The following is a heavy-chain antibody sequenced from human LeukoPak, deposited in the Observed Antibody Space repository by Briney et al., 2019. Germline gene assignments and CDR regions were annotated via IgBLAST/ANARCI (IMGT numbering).Heavy chain of an antibody. V-gene: IGHV3-23*01. CDR3: AKTRPLDSSSWSHGDY. Sequence: GGSLRLSCAASGFTFSSYAMSWVRQAPGEGLEWVSAISGSADSTYYGDSVKGRFTISRDNSKNTLYLQMNSLRAEDTAVYYCAKTRPLDSSSWSHGDYWGQGTLVTVSS. CDR2: ISGSADST. CDR1: GFTFSSYA. D-gene: IGHD6-13*01. J-gene: IGHJ4*02.